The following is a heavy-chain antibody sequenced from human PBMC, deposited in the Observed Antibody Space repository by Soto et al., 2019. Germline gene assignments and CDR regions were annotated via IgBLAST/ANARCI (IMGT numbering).Heavy chain of an antibody. Sequence: PSETLSLTCTVSGGSINSIRYYWGWIRQPPGKGLEWIGSIYYSGSTYYNPSLKSRVTISVDTSKNQFSLKLSSVTAADTAVYYCARLVRGAQFDYWGQGTLVTVSS. CDR2: IYYSGST. J-gene: IGHJ4*02. CDR1: GGSINSIRYY. V-gene: IGHV4-39*01. D-gene: IGHD3-10*01. CDR3: ARLVRGAQFDY.